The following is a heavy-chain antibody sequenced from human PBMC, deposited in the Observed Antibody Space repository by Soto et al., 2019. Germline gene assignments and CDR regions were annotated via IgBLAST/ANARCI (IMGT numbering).Heavy chain of an antibody. V-gene: IGHV3-23*01. CDR1: GFTFSGYA. CDR2: ISGSGGST. Sequence: GGSLRLSCGASGFTFSGYAMSWVRQAPGKGLEWVSAISGSGGSTDYADSVKGRFTISRDNSKNTLYPQINSLRAEDTAVYYCAKEYLKPHDFRSGYYGNYYYYGMDVWGQGTTVTVSS. D-gene: IGHD3-3*01. J-gene: IGHJ6*02. CDR3: AKEYLKPHDFRSGYYGNYYYYGMDV.